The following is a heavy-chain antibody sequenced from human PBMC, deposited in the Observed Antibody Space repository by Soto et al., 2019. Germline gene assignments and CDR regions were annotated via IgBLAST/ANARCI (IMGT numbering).Heavy chain of an antibody. CDR2: INVNSGDI. CDR3: ARDEDNFYGSGTSNRHGA. D-gene: IGHD3-10*01. Sequence: QVQLVQSGAEVKKPGASVRVSCKASGYTFTAYCVQWVRQAPGQGLQWMGWINVNSGDIKYAQAFQGRVTMTRDTSISTVNMELTRLTPDDTAVYYCARDEDNFYGSGTSNRHGAWGQGTTVTV. CDR1: GYTFTAYC. J-gene: IGHJ6*02. V-gene: IGHV1-2*02.